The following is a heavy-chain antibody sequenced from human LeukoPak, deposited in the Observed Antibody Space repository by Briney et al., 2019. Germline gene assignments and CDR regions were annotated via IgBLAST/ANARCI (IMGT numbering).Heavy chain of an antibody. V-gene: IGHV3-7*02. CDR2: IKQDGTSK. D-gene: IGHD2-21*01. Sequence: GGSLRLSCAASGFAFSRSWMGWVRQAPGKGLEWVANIKQDGTSKYYVDSVMGRFTISRDNAENSVYLQMNSLSAGDTAVYYCARHGDYCFDLWGPGTRVTVSS. J-gene: IGHJ4*02. CDR3: ARHGDYCFDL. CDR1: GFAFSRSW.